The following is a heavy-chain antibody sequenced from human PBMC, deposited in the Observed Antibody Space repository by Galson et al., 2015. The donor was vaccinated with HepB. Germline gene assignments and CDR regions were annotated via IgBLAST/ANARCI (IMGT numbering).Heavy chain of an antibody. CDR2: INDDGSYS. CDR3: TGDMIGGQTLEH. V-gene: IGHV3-74*01. J-gene: IGHJ5*02. CDR1: GFSFGSYW. D-gene: IGHD3-10*02. Sequence: SLRLSCAASGFSFGSYWMHWVRQAPGRGPVWVARINDDGSYSDYADSVKGRFSISRDNAKNTLFLHMNSLRVEDTAIYYCTGDMIGGQTLEHWGQGARITVSS.